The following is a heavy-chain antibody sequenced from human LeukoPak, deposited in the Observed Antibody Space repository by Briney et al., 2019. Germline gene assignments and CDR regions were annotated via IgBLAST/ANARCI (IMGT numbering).Heavy chain of an antibody. CDR3: ARIRDGYNDAYDI. V-gene: IGHV1-46*01. D-gene: IGHD5-24*01. J-gene: IGHJ3*02. CDR2: INPGGDNT. Sequence: ASVKVSCKASGFTFTKYYIHWVRQAPGQGLEWMGLINPGGDNTNYAQNFQGRVTMTRDTSTSTVYMELSSLRSEDTAIYYCARIRDGYNDAYDIWGQGTVVTVPS. CDR1: GFTFTKYY.